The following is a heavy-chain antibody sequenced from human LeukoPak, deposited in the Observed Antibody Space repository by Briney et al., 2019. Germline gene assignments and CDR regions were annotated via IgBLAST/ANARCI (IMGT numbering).Heavy chain of an antibody. CDR1: GGSFSGYY. Sequence: SETLSLTCAVYGGSFSGYYWSWIRQPPGKGLEWIGEINHSGSTNYNPSLKSRVTISVDTSKNQLSLKLSSVTAADTAVYYCARGSNSSSSRVDYWGQGTLVTISS. CDR3: ARGSNSSSSRVDY. J-gene: IGHJ4*02. V-gene: IGHV4-34*01. CDR2: INHSGST. D-gene: IGHD6-6*01.